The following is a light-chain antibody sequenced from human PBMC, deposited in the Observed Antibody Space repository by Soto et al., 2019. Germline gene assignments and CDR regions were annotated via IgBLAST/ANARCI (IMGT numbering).Light chain of an antibody. V-gene: IGLV1-40*01. J-gene: IGLJ2*01. CDR3: QSYDSSLSIL. CDR1: SSNIGAGYD. CDR2: DNN. Sequence: QSVLTQPPSVSGAPGQRVTISCTGSSSNIGAGYDVHWYRQVPGTAPKLLIYDNNNRPSEVPDRFSGSKSGTSASLAITGLQAEDEADYYCQSYDSSLSILLGGGTKLTVL.